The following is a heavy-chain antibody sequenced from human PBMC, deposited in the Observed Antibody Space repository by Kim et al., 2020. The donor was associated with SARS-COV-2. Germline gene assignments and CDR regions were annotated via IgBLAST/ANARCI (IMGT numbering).Heavy chain of an antibody. D-gene: IGHD3-22*01. V-gene: IGHV3-7*01. CDR1: GLTFSTYW. CDR2: IKQDGSEK. CDR3: ARDGLYYYDSIGYGNDA. Sequence: GGSLRLSCAASGLTFSTYWMSGVRQAPGKGMEWVANIKQDGSEKYYVDSVKGRFTISIDNAKNSLYLQMNSLRAEDTAVYYWARDGLYYYDSIGYGNDA. J-gene: IGHJ3*01.